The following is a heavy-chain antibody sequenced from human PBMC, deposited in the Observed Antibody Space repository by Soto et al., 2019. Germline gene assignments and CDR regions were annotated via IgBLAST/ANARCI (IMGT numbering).Heavy chain of an antibody. Sequence: EVQLLESGGDLAQPGGSLRLICAASGFTFSNYAMTWVRQSPGKGLEWVSTITSAGSTFYGDTVKGRFTISRDNSKSTLYLQMNSLGAEDTAVYYCATTDKFHSQSSGWANRFDSWGQGTLVTVSS. J-gene: IGHJ4*02. D-gene: IGHD6-19*01. V-gene: IGHV3-23*01. CDR2: ITSAGST. CDR3: ATTDKFHSQSSGWANRFDS. CDR1: GFTFSNYA.